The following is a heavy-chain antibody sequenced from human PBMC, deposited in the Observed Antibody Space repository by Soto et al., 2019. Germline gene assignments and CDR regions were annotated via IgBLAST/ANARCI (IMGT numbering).Heavy chain of an antibody. CDR1: GFTFSSYA. Sequence: PGGSLRLSCAASGFTFSSYAMHWVRQAPGKGLEWVAVISYDGSNKYYADSVKGRFTISRDNSKNTLYLQMNSLRAEDTAVYYCARDGGGGISTSFLGGMDVWGQGTTVTVSS. D-gene: IGHD2-2*01. J-gene: IGHJ6*02. V-gene: IGHV3-30-3*01. CDR3: ARDGGGGISTSFLGGMDV. CDR2: ISYDGSNK.